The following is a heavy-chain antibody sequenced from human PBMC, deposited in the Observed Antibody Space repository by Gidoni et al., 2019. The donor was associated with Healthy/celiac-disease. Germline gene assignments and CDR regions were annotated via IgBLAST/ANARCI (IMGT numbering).Heavy chain of an antibody. CDR1: GGTFSSYA. Sequence: QVQLVQSGAEVKKPGSSVKVSCQASGGTFSSYAISWVRQAPGQGLEWMGGIIPSFGTANYAQKFQGRVTITADKSTSTAYMELSSLRSEDTAVYYCARASHYYDSSGYFGRDAFDIWGQGTMVTVSS. J-gene: IGHJ3*02. CDR2: IIPSFGTA. CDR3: ARASHYYDSSGYFGRDAFDI. D-gene: IGHD3-22*01. V-gene: IGHV1-69*06.